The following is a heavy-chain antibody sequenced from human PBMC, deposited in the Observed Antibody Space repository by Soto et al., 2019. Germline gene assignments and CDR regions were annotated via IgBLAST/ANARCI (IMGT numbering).Heavy chain of an antibody. CDR3: ARLPDYGDYPYYFDY. J-gene: IGHJ4*02. CDR2: IYYSGST. CDR1: GGSISSYY. D-gene: IGHD4-17*01. V-gene: IGHV4-59*08. Sequence: QVQLQESGPGLVKPSETLSLTCTVSGGSISSYYWSWIRQPPGKGLEWIGYIYYSGSTNYNPSLKSRVTISVDTSKNQFSLKLSSVTAADTAVYYCARLPDYGDYPYYFDYWGQGTLVTVSS.